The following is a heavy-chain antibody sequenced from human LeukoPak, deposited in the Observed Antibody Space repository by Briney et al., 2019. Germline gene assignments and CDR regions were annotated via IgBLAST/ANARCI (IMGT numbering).Heavy chain of an antibody. CDR3: AREEYNLSYMDV. D-gene: IGHD1-1*01. V-gene: IGHV4-38-2*02. CDR1: GYSISSGYY. Sequence: SETLSLTCVVSGYSISSGYYWGWIRQPPGKGLEVIGSIYHSGTTFYNPSLRSRVTISVDTAKNQFSLNLRYVTAADTAVYYCAREEYNLSYMDVWGKGTTVTVSS. CDR2: IYHSGTT. J-gene: IGHJ6*03.